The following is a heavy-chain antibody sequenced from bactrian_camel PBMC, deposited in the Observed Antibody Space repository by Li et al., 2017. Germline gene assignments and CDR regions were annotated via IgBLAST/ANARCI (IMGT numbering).Heavy chain of an antibody. V-gene: IGHV3S53*01. Sequence: HVQLVESGGGSVQAGGSLKLSCVASGYIISSCGMGWYRLAPGKERELVSTIASDGTTTYADSVQGRFRISKDNAKNTVYLQMNSLKPEDTGMYYCAAKTNGNCAYALVRNEYNYWGQGTQVTVS. CDR1: GYIISSCG. J-gene: IGHJ4*01. CDR2: IASDGTT. CDR3: AAKTNGNCAYALVRNEYNY. D-gene: IGHD6*01.